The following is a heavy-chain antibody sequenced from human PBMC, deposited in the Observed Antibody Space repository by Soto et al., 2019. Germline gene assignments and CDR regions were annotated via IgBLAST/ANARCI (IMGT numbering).Heavy chain of an antibody. CDR3: ATAEGRGVPDY. V-gene: IGHV3-43*01. CDR2: ISWDGGST. D-gene: IGHD3-10*01. CDR1: GFTFDDYT. J-gene: IGHJ4*02. Sequence: GGSLRLSCAASGFTFDDYTMHWVRQAPGKGLEWVSLISWDGGSTYYADSVKGRFTISRDNSKNSLYLQMNSLRTEDTALYYCATAEGRGVPDYWGQGTLVTVSS.